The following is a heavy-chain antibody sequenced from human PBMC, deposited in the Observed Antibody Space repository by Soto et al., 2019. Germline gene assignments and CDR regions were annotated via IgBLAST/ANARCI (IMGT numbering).Heavy chain of an antibody. J-gene: IGHJ5*02. CDR3: ARGSVITTTLDWFDP. Sequence: SETLSLTCTVSGGSVSSGSYYWSWIRQPPGKGLEWIGYIYYSGGTNYNPSLKSRVTISVDTSKNQFSLKLNSVTAADTAVYYCARGSVITTTLDWFDPWGQGTLVTVSS. CDR2: IYYSGGT. CDR1: GGSVSSGSYY. D-gene: IGHD2-15*01. V-gene: IGHV4-61*01.